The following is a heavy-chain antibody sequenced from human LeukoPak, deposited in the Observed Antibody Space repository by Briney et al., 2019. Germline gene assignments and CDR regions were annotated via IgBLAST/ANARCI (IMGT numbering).Heavy chain of an antibody. V-gene: IGHV3-30-3*01. CDR2: ISYDGSNK. CDR1: GFTFSSYA. Sequence: PGGSLRLSCAASGFTFSSYAMHWVRQAPGKGLQWVAVISYDGSNKYYADSVKGRFTISRDNSKNTLYVQMNSLRAEDTAVYYCAKDRQSRGSLGFDYWGQGALVIVSS. CDR3: AKDRQSRGSLGFDY. J-gene: IGHJ4*02. D-gene: IGHD3-22*01.